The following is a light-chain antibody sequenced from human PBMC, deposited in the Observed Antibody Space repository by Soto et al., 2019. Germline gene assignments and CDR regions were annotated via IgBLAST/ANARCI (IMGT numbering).Light chain of an antibody. CDR2: DAS. V-gene: IGKV3-11*01. CDR3: QQYDNWPWT. Sequence: EIVLTQSPATLSLSPGERATLSCRASQSVSSYLAWYQQKPGQAPRLLIYDASNRATGIPARFSGSGSGTGFTLTISSLEPEDFAIYYCQQYDNWPWTFGQGTKVDIK. J-gene: IGKJ1*01. CDR1: QSVSSY.